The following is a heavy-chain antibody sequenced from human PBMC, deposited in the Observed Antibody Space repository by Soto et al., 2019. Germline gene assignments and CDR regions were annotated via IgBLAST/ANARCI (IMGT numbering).Heavy chain of an antibody. V-gene: IGHV4-61*01. CDR1: GGSVSSGSYY. D-gene: IGHD2-15*01. CDR2: IYYSGST. J-gene: IGHJ4*02. Sequence: QVQLQESGPGLVKPSETLSLTCTVSGGSVSSGSYYWSWIRQPPGKGLEWIGYIYYSGSTNYNPSLKSRVTISVETSKNQFSLKLSSVTAADTAVYYCARWVAATSYFDYWGQGTLVTVSS. CDR3: ARWVAATSYFDY.